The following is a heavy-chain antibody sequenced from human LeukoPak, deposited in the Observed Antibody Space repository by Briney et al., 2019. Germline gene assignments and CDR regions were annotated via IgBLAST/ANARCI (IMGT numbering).Heavy chain of an antibody. CDR1: GFTFSSYG. CDR3: AKPESPRGYCSSTSCPPPDAFDI. D-gene: IGHD2-2*01. CDR2: IRYDGSNK. Sequence: GGSLRLSCAASGFTFSSYGMHWVRQAPGKGLEWVAFIRYDGSNKYYADSVKGRFTISRDNSKNTLYLQMNSLRAEDTAVYYCAKPESPRGYCSSTSCPPPDAFDIWGQGTMVTVSS. V-gene: IGHV3-30*02. J-gene: IGHJ3*02.